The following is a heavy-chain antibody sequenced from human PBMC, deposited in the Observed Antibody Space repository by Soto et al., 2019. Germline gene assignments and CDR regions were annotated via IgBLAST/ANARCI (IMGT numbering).Heavy chain of an antibody. V-gene: IGHV1-69*13. J-gene: IGHJ4*02. CDR2: IIPIFGTP. CDR1: GVTFSRQD. Sequence: GASVKVSCKASGVTFSRQDMRWVRQAPGQGLEWMGGIIPIFGTPQYAEKFQDRVTITADESTSTAYMELSSLTSEDTAVYYCATNEGRDGYSSDYRGQGTLVTVSS. CDR3: ATNEGRDGYSSDY. D-gene: IGHD5-18*01.